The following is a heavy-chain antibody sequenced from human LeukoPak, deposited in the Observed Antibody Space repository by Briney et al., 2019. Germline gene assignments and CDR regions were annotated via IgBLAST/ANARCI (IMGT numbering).Heavy chain of an antibody. D-gene: IGHD5-12*01. Sequence: GRSLRLSCAASGFTFSSYGMHWVRQAPGKGLEWVAVIWYDGSNKYYADSVKGRFTISRDNSKNTLYLQMNSLRAEDTAVYCCAKVGGGYADRDRLDYWGQGTLVTVSS. J-gene: IGHJ4*02. CDR3: AKVGGGYADRDRLDY. V-gene: IGHV3-33*06. CDR1: GFTFSSYG. CDR2: IWYDGSNK.